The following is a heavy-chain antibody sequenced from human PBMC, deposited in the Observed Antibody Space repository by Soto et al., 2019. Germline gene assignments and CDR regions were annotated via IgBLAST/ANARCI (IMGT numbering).Heavy chain of an antibody. CDR2: IKEDGSDK. CDR1: RFTFSSYW. D-gene: IGHD1-1*01. J-gene: IGHJ6*02. CDR3: ARGIDDNASFGMDV. Sequence: GGSLRLSCAASRFTFSSYWMSWVRQAPGRGLEWVANIKEDGSDKYYADSVKGRFTISRDSAKKSLYVQMNSLRVEDTAVYYCARGIDDNASFGMDVWGQGTTVTVSS. V-gene: IGHV3-7*01.